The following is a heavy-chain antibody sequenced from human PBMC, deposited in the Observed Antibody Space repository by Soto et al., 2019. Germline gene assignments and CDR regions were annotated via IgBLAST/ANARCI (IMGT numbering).Heavy chain of an antibody. CDR2: IYHSGST. D-gene: IGHD1-26*01. CDR1: GGSISSGGYS. J-gene: IGHJ3*02. Sequence: SETLSLTCAVSGGSISSGGYSWSWIRQPPGKGLEWIGYIYHSGSTYYNPSLKSRVTISVDTCKNQFSLKLSCVTVAYTAVYFYARRWGGTFDIWGQGTMVTVSS. CDR3: ARRWGGTFDI. V-gene: IGHV4-30-2*01.